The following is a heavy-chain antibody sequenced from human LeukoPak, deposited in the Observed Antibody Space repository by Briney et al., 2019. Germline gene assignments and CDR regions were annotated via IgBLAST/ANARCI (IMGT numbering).Heavy chain of an antibody. V-gene: IGHV4-34*01. CDR1: GGSFSGYY. J-gene: IGHJ6*03. Sequence: SETLSLTCTVYGGSFSGYYWSWIRQPPGKGLEWIGEINRSGSTNYNPSLKSRVTISVDTSKNQFSLKLSSVTAADTAVYYCARNSYYYYYMDVWGKGTTVTVSS. CDR2: INRSGST. CDR3: ARNSYYYYYMDV.